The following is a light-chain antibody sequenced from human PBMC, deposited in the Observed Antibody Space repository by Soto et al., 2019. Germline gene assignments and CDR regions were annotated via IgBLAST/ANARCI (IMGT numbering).Light chain of an antibody. CDR2: YAS. Sequence: DIVMTQSPATLSVSPGERATLSCRASLTVSNNLAWYKQKPGQAPTLLIYYASTRATGIPDRFSGSVSVKDFTLTIISVQYQAVTGCYCQQYNNWPPGATFGPGTKVDIK. J-gene: IGKJ3*01. CDR3: QQYNNWPPGAT. CDR1: LTVSNN. V-gene: IGKV3-15*01.